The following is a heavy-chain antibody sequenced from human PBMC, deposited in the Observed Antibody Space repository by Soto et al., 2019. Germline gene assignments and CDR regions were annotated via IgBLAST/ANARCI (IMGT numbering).Heavy chain of an antibody. J-gene: IGHJ6*02. CDR2: ISDIGTT. CDR3: VKDLSALVRGVIPTGMDV. Sequence: PGGSLRLSCEASGFLFSRYAMSWVRQAPGKGLEWVSVISDIGTTYYADFLKGRFTVSRDNSKNTLYLQMNSLRADDTAIYYCVKDLSALVRGVIPTGMDVWRQGTTVTVYS. V-gene: IGHV3-23*01. CDR1: GFLFSRYA. D-gene: IGHD3-10*01.